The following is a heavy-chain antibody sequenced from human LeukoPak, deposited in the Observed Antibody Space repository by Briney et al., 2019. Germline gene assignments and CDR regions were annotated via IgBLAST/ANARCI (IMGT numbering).Heavy chain of an antibody. CDR3: AKDPMGIGPAFDI. Sequence: SETLSLTCTVSGDSISSYYWSWIRQPAGKGLEWIGRIHPSGSTNYNPSLKSRVTLSVDTSKNQFSLKLNSVTAADTAVYYCAKDPMGIGPAFDIWGQGTMVTVSS. CDR1: GDSISSYY. CDR2: IHPSGST. V-gene: IGHV4-4*07. J-gene: IGHJ3*02. D-gene: IGHD7-27*01.